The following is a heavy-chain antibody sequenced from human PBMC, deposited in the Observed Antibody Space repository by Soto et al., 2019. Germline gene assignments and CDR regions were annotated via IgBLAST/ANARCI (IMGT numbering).Heavy chain of an antibody. CDR2: ISYDEIDK. CDR1: GFTVSNYT. J-gene: IGHJ4*02. D-gene: IGHD3-10*01. V-gene: IGHV3-30*04. CDR3: AGRSGSSDY. Sequence: HPGGSLRLSCAASGFTVSNYTMHWVRQAPGKGLEWVALISYDEIDKYFADAVKGRFTISRDNSKNTLYLQMDSLRAEDTAVYYCAGRSGSSDYWGRGTLVTVSS.